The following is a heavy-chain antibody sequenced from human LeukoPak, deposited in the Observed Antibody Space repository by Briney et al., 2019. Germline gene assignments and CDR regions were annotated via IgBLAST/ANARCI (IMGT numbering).Heavy chain of an antibody. V-gene: IGHV1-2*02. D-gene: IGHD3-10*01. Sequence: ASVKVSCKASGCTFTGYYMHWVRQAPGQGLEWMGWINPNSGGTNYAQKFQGRVTMTRDTSISTAYMELSRLRSDDTAVYYCARARITMVRGVARYYGMDVWGHGTTVTVSS. J-gene: IGHJ6*02. CDR1: GCTFTGYY. CDR3: ARARITMVRGVARYYGMDV. CDR2: INPNSGGT.